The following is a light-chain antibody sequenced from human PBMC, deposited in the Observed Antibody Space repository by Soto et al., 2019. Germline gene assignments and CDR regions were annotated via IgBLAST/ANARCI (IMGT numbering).Light chain of an antibody. CDR1: QSVSSSY. CDR3: QQYNNWPRT. CDR2: GAY. J-gene: IGKJ1*01. V-gene: IGKV3D-15*01. Sequence: EIVMTQSPATLSVSPGERATLSCRASQSVSSSYLAWYQQKPGQAPRLLIYGAYSRATGIPARFSGSGSGTEFTLTISSLQSEDFAVYYCQQYNNWPRTFGQGTKVDIK.